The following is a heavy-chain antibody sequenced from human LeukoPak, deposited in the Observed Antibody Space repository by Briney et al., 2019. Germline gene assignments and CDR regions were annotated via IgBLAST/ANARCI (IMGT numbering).Heavy chain of an antibody. D-gene: IGHD2-2*01. CDR3: ARQRVVPAAVGY. J-gene: IGHJ4*02. CDR2: IYYSGST. CDR1: GGSISSSSYY. V-gene: IGHV4-39*01. Sequence: PSGTLSLTCTVSGGSISSSSYYWGWIRQPPGKGLEWIGSIYYSGSTYYNPSLKSRVTISVDTSKNQFSLKLSSVTAADTAVYYCARQRVVPAAVGYWGQGTLVTVSS.